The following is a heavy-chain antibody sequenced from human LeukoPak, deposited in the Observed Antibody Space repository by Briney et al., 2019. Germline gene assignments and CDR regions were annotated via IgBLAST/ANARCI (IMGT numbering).Heavy chain of an antibody. CDR2: ISYDGTYK. CDR3: AKDTSGYSDY. Sequence: GGSLRLSCAASGFTFSSYGMHWVRQAPGKGLEWVAVISYDGTYKYYTDSVKGRFTISRDNSKNTLYLQMNSLRAEDTAVYFCAKDTSGYSDYWGQGTLVTVSS. D-gene: IGHD2-15*01. CDR1: GFTFSSYG. V-gene: IGHV3-30*18. J-gene: IGHJ4*02.